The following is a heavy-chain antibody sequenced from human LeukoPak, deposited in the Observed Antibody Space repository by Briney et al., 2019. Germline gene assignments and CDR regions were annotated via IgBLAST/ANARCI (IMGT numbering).Heavy chain of an antibody. CDR3: ARDSQLWLKGGAFFDY. CDR1: GGSVSSTNNY. J-gene: IGHJ4*02. D-gene: IGHD5-18*01. Sequence: PSETLSLTCSVSGGSVSSTNNYWGWIRQPPGKGLEWIGSLYNSVSTYYNPSLKSRVSMSLDTSKNQFSLKLMSVTAADTAVYYCARDSQLWLKGGAFFDYWGQGTLVTVSS. V-gene: IGHV4-39*07. CDR2: LYNSVST.